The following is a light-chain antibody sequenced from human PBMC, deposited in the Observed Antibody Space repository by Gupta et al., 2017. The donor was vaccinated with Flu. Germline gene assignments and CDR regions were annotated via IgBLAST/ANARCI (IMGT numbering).Light chain of an antibody. CDR3: SSYAGSNNFV. Sequence: QSALTQPPSASGSPGPSVAISCTGTSSDVGAYNYVSWYQQHPGKAPKLMIYEVTKRPSGVPDRFSGSKSGNTASLTVSGLQAEDEADYYCSSYAGSNNFVFGTGTKVTVL. CDR2: EVT. CDR1: SSDVGAYNY. J-gene: IGLJ1*01. V-gene: IGLV2-8*01.